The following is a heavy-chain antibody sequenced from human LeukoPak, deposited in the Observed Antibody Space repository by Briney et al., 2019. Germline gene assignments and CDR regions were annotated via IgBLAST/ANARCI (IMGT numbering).Heavy chain of an antibody. Sequence: GGSLRLSCAASGFTFSSFGMLWVRQAPGKGLEWVAFIRYDGSIKSYADSVKGRFTISRDNSNNTLYLQMNSLGAEDTAVYYCAKVSENLILAYWGQGILVTVSS. CDR2: IRYDGSIK. D-gene: IGHD2/OR15-2a*01. CDR3: AKVSENLILAY. CDR1: GFTFSSFG. J-gene: IGHJ4*02. V-gene: IGHV3-30*02.